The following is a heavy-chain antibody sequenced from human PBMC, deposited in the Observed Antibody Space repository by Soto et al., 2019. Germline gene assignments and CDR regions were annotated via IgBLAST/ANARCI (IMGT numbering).Heavy chain of an antibody. V-gene: IGHV3-23*01. CDR1: GFTFSSYA. J-gene: IGHJ4*02. Sequence: GGSLRLSCAASGFTFSSYAMSWVRQAPGKGLEWVSAISGSGGSTYYADSVKGRFTISRDNSKNTLYLQMNSLRAEDTAVYYCARDFGSLGATIDYWGQGTLVTVSS. CDR2: ISGSGGST. D-gene: IGHD1-26*01. CDR3: ARDFGSLGATIDY.